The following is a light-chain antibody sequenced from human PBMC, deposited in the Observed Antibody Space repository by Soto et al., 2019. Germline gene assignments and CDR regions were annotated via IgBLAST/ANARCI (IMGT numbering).Light chain of an antibody. CDR2: ATS. J-gene: IGKJ4*01. CDR1: QSISRY. V-gene: IGKV1-39*01. CDR3: QQSYRPLT. Sequence: DIQMTQSPSSLSAPVGDRVTITCRASQSISRYLNWYQQKAGKAPKLLIYATSSLQSGVPSRFRGSGSGTDFTLTSSSGQPEDFATDYCQQSYRPLTFGGGAKVEIK.